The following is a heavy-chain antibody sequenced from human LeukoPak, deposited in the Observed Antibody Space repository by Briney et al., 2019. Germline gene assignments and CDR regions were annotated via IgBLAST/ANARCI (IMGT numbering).Heavy chain of an antibody. CDR3: ARALGGSGYSDAFDI. J-gene: IGHJ3*02. CDR2: IYHSGST. Sequence: PSETLSLTCAVSGYSISSGYYWGWIRQPPGKGLEWIGSIYHSGSTYYNPALKSRVTISVDTSKTQFSLKLSSVTAADTAVYYCARALGGSGYSDAFDIWGQGTMVTVSS. CDR1: GYSISSGYY. D-gene: IGHD3-3*01. V-gene: IGHV4-38-2*01.